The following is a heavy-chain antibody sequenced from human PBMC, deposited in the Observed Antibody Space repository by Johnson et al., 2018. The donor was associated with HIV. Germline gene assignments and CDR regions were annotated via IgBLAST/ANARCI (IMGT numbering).Heavy chain of an antibody. CDR1: GFTFDDYG. J-gene: IGHJ3*02. CDR3: ARARAGAFDI. Sequence: EQLVESGGGLVQPGGSLRLSCAASGFTFDDYGMSWVRQAPGKGLEWVSGINWNGGSTGDADSVKGRFTISRDNAKNSLYLQMNNLRTEDTAVFSCARARAGAFDIWGQGTVVTVSS. CDR2: INWNGGST. D-gene: IGHD6-19*01. V-gene: IGHV3-20*04.